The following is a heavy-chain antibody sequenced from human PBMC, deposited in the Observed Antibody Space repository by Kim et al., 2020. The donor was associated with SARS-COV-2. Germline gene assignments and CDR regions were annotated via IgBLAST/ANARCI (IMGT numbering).Heavy chain of an antibody. J-gene: IGHJ4*02. V-gene: IGHV6-1*01. CDR1: GDSVSSDSAA. CDR3: AGGYASAAWHDY. CDR2: TYYRSKWYI. Sequence: SQTLSLTCAISGDSVSSDSAAWNWVRQYPSRGLEWLGRTYYRSKWYIDYAASVRGRITIIPDTSKNHFSLQLNSVTPEDTAVYYCAGGYASAAWHDYWGQGTLVTVSS. D-gene: IGHD6-25*01.